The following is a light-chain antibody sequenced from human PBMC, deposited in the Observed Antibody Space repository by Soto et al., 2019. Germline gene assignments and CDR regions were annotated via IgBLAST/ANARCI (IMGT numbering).Light chain of an antibody. V-gene: IGKV3-20*01. J-gene: IGKJ1*01. CDR1: QRVDNNF. CDR3: QQYGSSLWT. Sequence: LTQSPGTLSLSPGEGATLSCRTSQRVDNNFVAWYQQKPGQAPRLLIYGASTRATGIPDRFSGSGFGTDFTLTITRLETEDFAVYYCQQYGSSLWTFGMGTKV. CDR2: GAS.